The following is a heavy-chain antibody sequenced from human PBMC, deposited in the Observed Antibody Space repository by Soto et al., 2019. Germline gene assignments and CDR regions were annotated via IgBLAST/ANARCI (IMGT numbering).Heavy chain of an antibody. V-gene: IGHV4-4*07. CDR2: IYTSGST. Sequence: QVQLQESGPGLVKPSETLSLTCTVSGGSISSYYWSWIRQPAGKGLEWIGRIYTSGSTNYNPSLTSRVTMSVDTAKNQFSLKLSSVTAADTDGYYCARDQRADYDYVWGSYRFRWFDPWCQGPLVTVSS. CDR1: GGSISSYY. J-gene: IGHJ5*02. CDR3: ARDQRADYDYVWGSYRFRWFDP. D-gene: IGHD3-16*02.